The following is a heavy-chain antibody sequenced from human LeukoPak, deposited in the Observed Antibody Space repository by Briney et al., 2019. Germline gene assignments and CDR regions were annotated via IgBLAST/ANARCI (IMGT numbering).Heavy chain of an antibody. Sequence: GGSLSPSCAASGFTVSSNYMSWVRQAPGKGLEWVSVIYSGGSTYYADSVKGRFTISRDNSKNTLYLQMNSLRAEDTAVYYCAREGANYYGSGSYYSRFGWFDPCGKGTLVTVSS. D-gene: IGHD3-10*01. CDR3: AREGANYYGSGSYYSRFGWFDP. CDR2: IYSGGST. V-gene: IGHV3-53*01. J-gene: IGHJ5*02. CDR1: GFTVSSNY.